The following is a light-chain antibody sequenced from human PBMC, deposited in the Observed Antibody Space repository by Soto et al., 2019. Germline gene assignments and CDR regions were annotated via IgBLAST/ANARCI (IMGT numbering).Light chain of an antibody. J-gene: IGKJ1*01. CDR2: AAS. CDR1: QDMKND. V-gene: IGKV1-6*01. Sequence: AIQMTQSPSSLSASVGDRVTIIFRASQDMKNDLGWYQQKPGKAPKLLIYAASSLQSGVPSRFSGSGSGTDFTLTISSLQPEDFATYYCLQDYNYPRTFGQGTKV. CDR3: LQDYNYPRT.